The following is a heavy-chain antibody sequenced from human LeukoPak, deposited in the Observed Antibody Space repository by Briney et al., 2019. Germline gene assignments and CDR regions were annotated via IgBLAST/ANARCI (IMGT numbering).Heavy chain of an antibody. Sequence: SETLSLTCTVSGGSISSSSYYWGWIRQPPGKGLEWIGSIYYSGSTYYNPSLKSRVTISVDTSKNQFSLKLSSVTAADTAVYYCARVGIAAAGKNWGQGTLVTVSS. V-gene: IGHV4-39*07. D-gene: IGHD6-13*01. CDR1: GGSISSSSYY. J-gene: IGHJ4*02. CDR2: IYYSGST. CDR3: ARVGIAAAGKN.